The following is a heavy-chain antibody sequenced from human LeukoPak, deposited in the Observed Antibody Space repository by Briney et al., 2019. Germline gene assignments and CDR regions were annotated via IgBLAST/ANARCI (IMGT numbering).Heavy chain of an antibody. CDR1: GFTFRDYT. Sequence: PGRSLRLSCTGSGFTFRDYTMTWIRQAPGQGLEWVSFIRKKADGGTPEYAASVKGRFTISRDGSKSIAYLQMNSLKTDDTAVYYCTTDPPTRYWGQGTLVSVSS. CDR3: TTDPPTRY. D-gene: IGHD1-26*01. J-gene: IGHJ4*02. V-gene: IGHV3-49*01. CDR2: IRKKADGGTP.